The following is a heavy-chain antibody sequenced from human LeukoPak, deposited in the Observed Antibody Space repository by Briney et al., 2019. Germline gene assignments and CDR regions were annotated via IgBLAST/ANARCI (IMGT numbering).Heavy chain of an antibody. D-gene: IGHD3-16*02. J-gene: IGHJ4*02. CDR3: AKGGVIVYVGNY. CDR2: IDGGGGST. Sequence: GGSLRLSCAASGFTFSSYAMSRVRQAPGKGLEWVSVIDGGGGSTYYADSVKGRFTISRDNSENTLYLQMNSLRAEDTAVYYCAKGGVIVYVGNYWGQGTLVTVSS. CDR1: GFTFSSYA. V-gene: IGHV3-23*01.